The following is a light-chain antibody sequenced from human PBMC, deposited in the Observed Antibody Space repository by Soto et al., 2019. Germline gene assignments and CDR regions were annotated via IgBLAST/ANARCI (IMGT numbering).Light chain of an antibody. Sequence: SYELTQPPSVSVAPGQTATFTCGGDKIGTKSVHWHQQKPGQAPVLVVYDGNDRPSGIPERFSGSKSGNTVTLTISRVEAGDEADYYCQVWDRTTDFVVFGGGTKLTVL. J-gene: IGLJ2*01. CDR2: DGN. CDR3: QVWDRTTDFVV. V-gene: IGLV3-21*02. CDR1: KIGTKS.